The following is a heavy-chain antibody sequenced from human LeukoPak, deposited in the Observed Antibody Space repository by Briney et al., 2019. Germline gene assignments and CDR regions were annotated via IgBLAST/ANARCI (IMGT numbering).Heavy chain of an antibody. D-gene: IGHD4-17*01. CDR2: IYYSGST. CDR1: GGSISSGGYY. J-gene: IGHJ5*02. Sequence: SETLSLTCTVSGGSISSGGYYWSWIRQHPGKGLEWIGYIYYSGSTYYNPSLKSRVTISVDTSKNQFSLKLSSVTAADTAVYYCARAMEDYGDYEFPPNWFGPWGQGTLVTVSS. CDR3: ARAMEDYGDYEFPPNWFGP. V-gene: IGHV4-31*03.